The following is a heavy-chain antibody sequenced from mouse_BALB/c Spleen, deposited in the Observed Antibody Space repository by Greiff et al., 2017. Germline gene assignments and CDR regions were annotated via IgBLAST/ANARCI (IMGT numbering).Heavy chain of an antibody. Sequence: EVQLVESGGGLVKPGGSLKLSCAASGFAFSSYDMSWVRQTPEKRLEWVAYISSGGGSTYYPDTVKGRFTISRDNAKNTLYLQMSSLKSEDTAMYYCARHPLLRSETNFDYWGQGTTLTVSS. CDR2: ISSGGGST. CDR1: GFAFSSYD. V-gene: IGHV5-12-1*01. J-gene: IGHJ2*01. D-gene: IGHD1-1*01. CDR3: ARHPLLRSETNFDY.